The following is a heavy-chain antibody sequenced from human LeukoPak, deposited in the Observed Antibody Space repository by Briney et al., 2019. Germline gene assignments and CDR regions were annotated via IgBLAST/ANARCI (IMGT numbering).Heavy chain of an antibody. CDR2: INPSGGST. V-gene: IGHV1-46*01. J-gene: IGHJ3*02. D-gene: IGHD4-23*01. Sequence: ASVNVSFTASGYTFTIYYMHWVRRAPGQGLERVGIINPSGGSTSYTQKFQGRVTITTDESTSTAYMELSSLRSADTAVYYCASPTPTTVATDAFDIWGQGTMVTVSS. CDR3: ASPTPTTVATDAFDI. CDR1: GYTFTIYY.